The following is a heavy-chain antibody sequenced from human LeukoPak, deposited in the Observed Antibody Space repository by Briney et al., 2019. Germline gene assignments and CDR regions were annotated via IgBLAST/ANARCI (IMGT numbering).Heavy chain of an antibody. CDR3: ARFYYYGSGSYRYGMDV. CDR1: GGTFSIYA. Sequence: GASVKVSCKASGGTFSIYAISWVREAPGQGLEWVGGIIPIFGTANYAQKFQGRVTITADESTSTAYMELRSLRSDDTAVYYCARFYYYGSGSYRYGMDVWGQGTTVTVSS. D-gene: IGHD3-10*01. V-gene: IGHV1-69*13. CDR2: IIPIFGTA. J-gene: IGHJ6*02.